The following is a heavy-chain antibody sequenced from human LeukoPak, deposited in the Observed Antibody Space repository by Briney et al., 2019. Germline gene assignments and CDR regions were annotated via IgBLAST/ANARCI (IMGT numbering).Heavy chain of an antibody. CDR2: IYTSGST. CDR3: ARRVGSYATKPDYYYYMDV. Sequence: SETLSLTCTVSGGSISSYYWSWIRQPPGKGLEWIGYIYTSGSTNYNPSLKSRVTISVDTSKDQFSLKLSSVTAADTAVYYCARRVGSYATKPDYYYYMDVWGKGTTVTVSS. D-gene: IGHD1-26*01. V-gene: IGHV4-4*09. J-gene: IGHJ6*03. CDR1: GGSISSYY.